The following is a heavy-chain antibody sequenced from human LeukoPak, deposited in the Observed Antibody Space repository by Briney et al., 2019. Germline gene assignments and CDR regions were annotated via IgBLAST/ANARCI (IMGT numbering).Heavy chain of an antibody. CDR2: ISSSGSTI. J-gene: IGHJ4*02. CDR3: ARPKLGYCSSVTCSAPNYYFDY. V-gene: IGHV3-48*01. CDR1: GFTFSNAW. D-gene: IGHD2-2*01. Sequence: PGGSLRLSCAASGFTFSNAWMSWVRQAPGKGLEWVSYISSSGSTIYYADSVKGRFTISRDNTKRSLYLQMDSLRAEDTAVYYCARPKLGYCSSVTCSAPNYYFDYWGQGTLVTVSS.